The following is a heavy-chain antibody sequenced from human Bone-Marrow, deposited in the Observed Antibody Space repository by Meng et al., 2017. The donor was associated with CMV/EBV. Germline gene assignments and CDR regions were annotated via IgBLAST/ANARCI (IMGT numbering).Heavy chain of an antibody. CDR2: IRYDGSNK. CDR1: GFIFGNYA. J-gene: IGHJ4*02. V-gene: IGHV3-30*02. CDR3: AKGAIFGRGDY. Sequence: GESLKISCAATGFIFGNYAMNWVRQAPGKGLEWVAFIRYDGSNKYYADSVKGRFTISRDNSRNTLYLQMNSLRAEDTAVYYCAKGAIFGRGDYWGQGTRVTVSS. D-gene: IGHD3-3*01.